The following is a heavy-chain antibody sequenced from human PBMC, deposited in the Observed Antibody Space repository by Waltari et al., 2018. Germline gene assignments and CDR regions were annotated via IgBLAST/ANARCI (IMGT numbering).Heavy chain of an antibody. CDR3: ARAPEYSSSSEMNH. D-gene: IGHD6-6*01. Sequence: QVQLVQSGAEVKKPGSSVKVSCKASGGTFSSYAISWVRQAPGQGLEWMGGISPIFGTANYAQKFQGRVTITADESTSTAYMELSSLRSEDTAVYYCARAPEYSSSSEMNHWGQGTLVTVSS. CDR1: GGTFSSYA. CDR2: ISPIFGTA. V-gene: IGHV1-69*13. J-gene: IGHJ5*02.